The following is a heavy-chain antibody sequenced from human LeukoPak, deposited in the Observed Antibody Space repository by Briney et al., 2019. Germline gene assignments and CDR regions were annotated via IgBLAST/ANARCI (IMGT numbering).Heavy chain of an antibody. CDR2: IYNSGNT. D-gene: IGHD6-19*01. CDR1: GGSISGFF. Sequence: SETLSLTCTSGGSISGFFWSWIRQPPGNGLEWIGYIYNSGNTNYNPSLQSRVTISVDTSKNQFSLKVSSVTAADTAVYYCARGSRRLADFHYWGQGTLVTVSS. V-gene: IGHV4-4*08. CDR3: ARGSRRLADFHY. J-gene: IGHJ4*02.